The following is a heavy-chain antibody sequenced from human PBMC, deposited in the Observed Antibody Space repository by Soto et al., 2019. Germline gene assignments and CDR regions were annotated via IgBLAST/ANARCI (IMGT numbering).Heavy chain of an antibody. CDR2: IYYSGST. CDR1: GGSISSSGYY. CDR3: ARRPMGVSHDY. D-gene: IGHD3-16*01. J-gene: IGHJ4*02. Sequence: QLQLQESGPGLVKPSETLSLTCTVSGGSISSSGYYWAWIRQPPGKGLEWIGSIYYSGSTYYSSSLKSRVSISLDTSKNQFSLNLSSVTAADTAVYYCARRPMGVSHDYWGQGALVTVSS. V-gene: IGHV4-39*01.